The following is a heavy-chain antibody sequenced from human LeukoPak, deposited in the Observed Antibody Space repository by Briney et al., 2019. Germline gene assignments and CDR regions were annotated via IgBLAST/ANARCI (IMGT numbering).Heavy chain of an antibody. CDR1: GGSISSGGYY. Sequence: PSETLSLTCTVSGGSISSGGYYWSRIRQPPGKGLEWVGYIYHSGSTYYNPSLKSRVTISVDRSKNQFSLKLSSVTAADTAVYYCAREITEAAAGERLSWFDPWGQGTLVTVSS. V-gene: IGHV4-30-2*01. J-gene: IGHJ5*02. CDR3: AREITEAAAGERLSWFDP. D-gene: IGHD6-13*01. CDR2: IYHSGST.